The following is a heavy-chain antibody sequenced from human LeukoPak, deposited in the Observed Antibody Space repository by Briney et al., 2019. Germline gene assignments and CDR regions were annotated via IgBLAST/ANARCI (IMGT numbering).Heavy chain of an antibody. CDR2: IKQDGSEI. D-gene: IGHD2-21*01. J-gene: IGHJ6*02. V-gene: IGHV3-7*01. CDR1: GFTYSSYC. Sequence: QAGGSLRLSCAGSGFTYSSYCMSWVRQAPGKGLEWLANIKQDGSEIHYVDSVKGRFSISRENAKNSLYLQMNSLRAEDTAVYYCARYCGGDCYGLDVWGQGTTVTVSS. CDR3: ARYCGGDCYGLDV.